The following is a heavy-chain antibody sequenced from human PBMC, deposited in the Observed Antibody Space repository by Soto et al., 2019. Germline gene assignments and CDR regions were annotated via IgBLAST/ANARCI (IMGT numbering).Heavy chain of an antibody. V-gene: IGHV1-58*01. CDR1: GFTFTSSA. CDR3: AADPQHIVVVTAIDAFDI. J-gene: IGHJ3*02. Sequence: QMQLVQSGPEVKKPGTSVKVSCKASGFTFTSSAVQWVRQARGQRLAWIGWIVVGSGNTNYAQKFQERVTITRDMSTSPAYMELSSLRYEDTAVYYCAADPQHIVVVTAIDAFDIWGQGTMVTVSS. CDR2: IVVGSGNT. D-gene: IGHD2-21*02.